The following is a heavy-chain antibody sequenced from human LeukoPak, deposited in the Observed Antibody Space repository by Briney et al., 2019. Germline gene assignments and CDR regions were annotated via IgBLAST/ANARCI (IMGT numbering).Heavy chain of an antibody. CDR1: GFAFSAYW. CDR2: INADATTI. V-gene: IGHV3-74*01. J-gene: IGHJ4*02. Sequence: GGSLRLSCAASGFAFSAYWMHWVRQAPGKGLEWVSRINADATTITYADSVKGRFIISRDNSKKSLYLQMNNLRVEDTAVYYCVRDLILVWTPGDDFDFWGQGTLVIVSS. CDR3: VRDLILVWTPGDDFDF. D-gene: IGHD3-16*01.